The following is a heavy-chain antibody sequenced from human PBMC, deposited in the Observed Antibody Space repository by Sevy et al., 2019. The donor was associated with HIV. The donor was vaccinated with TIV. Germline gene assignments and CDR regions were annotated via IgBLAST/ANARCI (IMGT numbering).Heavy chain of an antibody. D-gene: IGHD6-13*01. CDR2: VHHTGST. Sequence: SDTLSLTCSVSGGSLSGYYWSWIRQSPGNKLEWIGEVHHTGSTNYNPSLKSRVTMSVDTSKNQYFLTLNSVTAADTALYYCARIQQVVNYYNQYGLDVWGQGTTVTVSS. CDR1: GGSLSGYY. J-gene: IGHJ6*02. V-gene: IGHV4-34*01. CDR3: ARIQQVVNYYNQYGLDV.